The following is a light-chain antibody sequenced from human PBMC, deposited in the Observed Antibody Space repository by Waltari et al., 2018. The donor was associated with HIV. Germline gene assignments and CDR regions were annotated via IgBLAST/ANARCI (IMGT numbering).Light chain of an antibody. CDR2: DAS. Sequence: EIVLTQSPAILSVSPGETATLSCRASQSVQEFLAWYQRRPGQVPRLVVYDASKRAAGVPDRFSGSGLGTDFTLTISGLEPEDVAFYYCQHRTTWPPTFGGGTRVEIE. CDR3: QHRTTWPPT. V-gene: IGKV3-11*01. J-gene: IGKJ4*01. CDR1: QSVQEF.